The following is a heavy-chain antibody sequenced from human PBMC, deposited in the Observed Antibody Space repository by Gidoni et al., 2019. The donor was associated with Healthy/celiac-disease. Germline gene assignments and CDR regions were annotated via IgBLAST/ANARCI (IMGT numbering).Heavy chain of an antibody. V-gene: IGHV3-21*01. D-gene: IGHD3-22*01. CDR2: ISSSSSYI. CDR1: GFTFSSYS. CDR3: ARADDSSGYYYYYYYGMDV. Sequence: EVQLVESGVGLVKPGGSLRLSCAASGFTFSSYSMNWVRQAPGKGLEWVSSISSSSSYIYYADSVKGRFTISRDNAKNSLYLQMNSLRAEDTAVYYCARADDSSGYYYYYYYGMDVWGQGTTVTVSS. J-gene: IGHJ6*02.